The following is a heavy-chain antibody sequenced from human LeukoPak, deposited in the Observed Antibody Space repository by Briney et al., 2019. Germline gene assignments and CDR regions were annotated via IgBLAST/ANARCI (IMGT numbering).Heavy chain of an antibody. V-gene: IGHV4-34*01. Sequence: SETLSVTCAVYGGSFSGYYWSWIRQPPGKGLEWIGEINHSGSTNYNPSLKSRVTISVDTSKNQFSLKPSSVTAADTAVYYCARGLIRITIFGVVISNWFDPWGQGTLVTVSS. CDR2: INHSGST. CDR1: GGSFSGYY. D-gene: IGHD3-3*01. CDR3: ARGLIRITIFGVVISNWFDP. J-gene: IGHJ5*02.